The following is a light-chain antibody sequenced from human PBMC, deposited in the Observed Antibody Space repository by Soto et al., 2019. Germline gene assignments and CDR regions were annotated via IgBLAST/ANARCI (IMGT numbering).Light chain of an antibody. CDR3: QQYGSSVIT. Sequence: EVVLTQSPGTLSLSPGDRATLSCRASQSITNNFLAWYQHKPGQAPRLLIYGASSRATGIPDRFSGSGSGTDFTLTISRLEPEDFAVYNCQQYGSSVITFGQGTRLDIK. V-gene: IGKV3-20*01. CDR1: QSITNNF. J-gene: IGKJ5*01. CDR2: GAS.